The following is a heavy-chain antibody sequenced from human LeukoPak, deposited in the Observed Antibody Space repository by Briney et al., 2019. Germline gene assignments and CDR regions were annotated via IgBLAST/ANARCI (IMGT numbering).Heavy chain of an antibody. V-gene: IGHV3-15*01. CDR1: GFTFSNAW. Sequence: RSGGSLRLSCAASGFTFSNAWMSWVHQAPGKGLGWVGRIKSKTDGGTTDYAAPVKGRFTISRDDSKNTLYLQMNSLKTEGTAVYYCGGELPPFDYWGQGTLVTVSS. CDR2: IKSKTDGGTT. CDR3: GGELPPFDY. J-gene: IGHJ4*02. D-gene: IGHD3-10*01.